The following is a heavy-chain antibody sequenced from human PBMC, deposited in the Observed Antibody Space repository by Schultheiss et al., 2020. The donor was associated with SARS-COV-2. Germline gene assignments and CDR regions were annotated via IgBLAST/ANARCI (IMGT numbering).Heavy chain of an antibody. CDR1: GGSFSGYY. CDR2: INHSGST. Sequence: SQTLSLTCAVYGGSFSGYYWSWIRQPPGKGLEWIGEINHSGSTNYNPSLKSRVTISVDTSKNQFSLKLSSVTAADTAVYYCAKGPRSIIRTDYWGQGTLVTVSS. J-gene: IGHJ4*02. CDR3: AKGPRSIIRTDY. D-gene: IGHD6-6*01. V-gene: IGHV4-34*01.